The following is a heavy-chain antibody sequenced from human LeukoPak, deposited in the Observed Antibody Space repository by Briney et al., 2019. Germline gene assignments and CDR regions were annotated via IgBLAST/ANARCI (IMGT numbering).Heavy chain of an antibody. CDR2: INWNGGST. Sequence: GSLRLSCAASGFTFDDYGMSWVRQAPGKGLEWVSGINWNGGSTGYADSVKGRFTISRDNAKNTLYLQMNSLRAEDTAVYYCARVGGSSSWYNYYYYYYMDVWGKGTTVTVSS. J-gene: IGHJ6*03. CDR1: GFTFDDYG. V-gene: IGHV3-20*04. D-gene: IGHD6-13*01. CDR3: ARVGGSSSWYNYYYYYYMDV.